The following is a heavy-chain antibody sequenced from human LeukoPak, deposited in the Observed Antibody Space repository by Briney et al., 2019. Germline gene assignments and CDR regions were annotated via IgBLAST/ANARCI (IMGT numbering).Heavy chain of an antibody. CDR2: INPNSGGT. V-gene: IGHV1-2*02. D-gene: IGHD3-16*01. J-gene: IGHJ4*02. Sequence: ASVKVSCKASGYTFTGYYMHWVRQAPGQGLEWMRCINPNSGGTNYAQKFQGRVTMTRDKSISTAYMELSRLRSDDTAVYYCATFGAGGYYFDYWGQGTLVTVSS. CDR3: ATFGAGGYYFDY. CDR1: GYTFTGYY.